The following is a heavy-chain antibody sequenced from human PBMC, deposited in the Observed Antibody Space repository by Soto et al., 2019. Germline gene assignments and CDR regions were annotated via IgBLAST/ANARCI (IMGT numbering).Heavy chain of an antibody. D-gene: IGHD2-2*02. CDR2: IIPILGIA. CDR3: ARDCSSTSCYTNEAFDI. V-gene: IGHV1-69*08. CDR1: GGTFSSYT. Sequence: QVQLVQSGAEVKKPGSSVKVSCKASGGTFSSYTISWVRQAPGQGLEWMGRIIPILGIANYAQKFQGRVTITADKSTSTAYMELSSLRSEDTAVYYCARDCSSTSCYTNEAFDIWGQGTMVTVSS. J-gene: IGHJ3*02.